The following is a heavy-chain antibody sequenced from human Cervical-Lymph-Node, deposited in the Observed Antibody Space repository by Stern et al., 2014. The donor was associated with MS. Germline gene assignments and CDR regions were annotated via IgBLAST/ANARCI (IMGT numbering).Heavy chain of an antibody. CDR3: ARGTVTPYYYYGMDV. Sequence: VQLVESGPGLVKPSGTLSLTCAVSGGSISSSNWWSWVRQPPGKGLEWIGEIYHKGSTHYHPALQSRVTISVDKSKNQFSLKLSSVTAADTAVYYCARGTVTPYYYYGMDVWGQGTTVTVSS. V-gene: IGHV4-4*02. J-gene: IGHJ6*02. D-gene: IGHD4-17*01. CDR2: IYHKGST. CDR1: GGSISSSNW.